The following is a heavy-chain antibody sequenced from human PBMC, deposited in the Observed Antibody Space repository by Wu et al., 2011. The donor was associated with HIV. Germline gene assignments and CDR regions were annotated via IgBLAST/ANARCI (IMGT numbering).Heavy chain of an antibody. CDR1: GYTFSDYY. Sequence: EVQLVQSGAEVKKPGATVKISCKVSGYTFSDYYMHWVQQAPGKGLEWMGFVDPEDGETNYAQKFQGRVTITADKSTSTAYMELSSLRSEDTAVYYCALRTRAGSGSDYWGQGTLVTVSS. CDR3: ALRTRAGSGSDY. CDR2: VDPEDGET. J-gene: IGHJ4*02. D-gene: IGHD3-10*01. V-gene: IGHV1-69-2*01.